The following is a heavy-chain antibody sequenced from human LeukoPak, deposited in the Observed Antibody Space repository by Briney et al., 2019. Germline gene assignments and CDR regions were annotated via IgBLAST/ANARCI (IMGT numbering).Heavy chain of an antibody. D-gene: IGHD1-26*01. J-gene: IGHJ4*02. Sequence: GASVKVSCKASGFALTTYNIVWLRQAPGQGLEWVGWVTAFNENTHYSRKVQGRVTMTRDTSTSTAYMELRSLTSDDTAVYYCARSGRGTYYYFDLWGQGTLVTVSS. V-gene: IGHV1-18*01. CDR2: VTAFNENT. CDR1: GFALTTYN. CDR3: ARSGRGTYYYFDL.